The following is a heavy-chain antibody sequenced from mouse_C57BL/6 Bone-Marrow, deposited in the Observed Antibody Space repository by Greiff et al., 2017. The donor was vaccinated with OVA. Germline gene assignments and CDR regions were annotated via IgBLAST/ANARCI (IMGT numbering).Heavy chain of an antibody. CDR3: ARCYYSNYDAMDY. Sequence: EVQLQQSGPELVKPGASVKMSCKASGYTFTDYNMHWVKQSHGKSLEWIGYINPNNGGTSYNQKFKGKATLTVNKSSSTAYMELRSLTSEDSAVYYCARCYYSNYDAMDYWGQGTSVTVSS. CDR2: INPNNGGT. V-gene: IGHV1-22*01. D-gene: IGHD2-5*01. J-gene: IGHJ4*01. CDR1: GYTFTDYN.